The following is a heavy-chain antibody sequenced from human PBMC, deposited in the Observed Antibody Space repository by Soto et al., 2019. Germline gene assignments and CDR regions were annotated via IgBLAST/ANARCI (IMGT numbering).Heavy chain of an antibody. CDR2: INVGNGNT. CDR1: GYTFTSYA. J-gene: IGHJ4*02. V-gene: IGHV1-3*01. CDR3: ARVAWDCSGGSCYRSYFDY. D-gene: IGHD2-15*01. Sequence: QVQLVQSGAEVKKPGASVKVSCKASGYTFTSYAMHWVRQAPGQRLEWMGWINVGNGNTKYSQKFQGRVTITRDTSASTAYMELSSLRSEDTAVYYCARVAWDCSGGSCYRSYFDYWGQGTLVTVSS.